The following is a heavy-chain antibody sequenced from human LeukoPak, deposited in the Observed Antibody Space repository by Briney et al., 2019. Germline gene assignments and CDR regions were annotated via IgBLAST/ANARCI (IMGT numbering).Heavy chain of an antibody. CDR2: ISSSSSTI. Sequence: GGSLGLSCAASGFTFSSYSMNWVRQAPGKGLEWVSYISSSSSTIYYADSVKGRFTISRDNAKNSLYLQMNSLRAEDTAVYYCARDNQYCSGGSCYPGFFDYWGQGTLVTVSS. J-gene: IGHJ4*02. CDR1: GFTFSSYS. V-gene: IGHV3-48*01. CDR3: ARDNQYCSGGSCYPGFFDY. D-gene: IGHD2-15*01.